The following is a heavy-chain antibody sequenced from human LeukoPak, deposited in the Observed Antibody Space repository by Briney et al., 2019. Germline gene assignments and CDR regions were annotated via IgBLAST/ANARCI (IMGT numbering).Heavy chain of an antibody. V-gene: IGHV1-3*01. J-gene: IGHJ4*02. CDR2: INGDNGNT. CDR1: GYNFPSYT. D-gene: IGHD3-10*01. Sequence: ASVKVSCKTSGYNFPSYTMHWLRQAPGQSPEWMGSINGDNGNTKYSEKFQDRVTSTRDTSASSAYMELSSLRSEDTAVYYCARSSSGTYHYWGQGTLVTVSS. CDR3: ARSSSGTYHY.